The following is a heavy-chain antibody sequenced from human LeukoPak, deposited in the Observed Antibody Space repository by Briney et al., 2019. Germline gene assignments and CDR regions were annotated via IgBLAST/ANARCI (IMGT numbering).Heavy chain of an antibody. CDR1: GFTINTFA. D-gene: IGHD1-20*01. J-gene: IGHJ4*02. CDR3: ARAICLTGGLYYFDY. V-gene: IGHV3-23*01. CDR2: ISASGGTP. Sequence: GGSLRLSCAASGFTINTFAMSWVRQAPGKGLEWVAAISASGGTPYYADSVKGRFTISRDNSKNTLFPQMNSLRPEDTAVYYCARAICLTGGLYYFDYWGQGTLVTVSS.